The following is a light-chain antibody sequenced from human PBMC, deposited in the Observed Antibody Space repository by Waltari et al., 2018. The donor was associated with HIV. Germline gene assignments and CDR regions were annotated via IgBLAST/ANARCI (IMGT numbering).Light chain of an antibody. V-gene: IGLV3-10*01. CDR1: SLPKQY. Sequence: SYELTQPPSGSVSPGQTARITCSGDSLPKQYAYWYQQRSGQAPVLVIYEDSKRPSGIPERFSGSSSGTMVTLTISGAQVEDEADYYCYSTDITSHQRVFGGGTKLTVL. CDR3: YSTDITSHQRV. J-gene: IGLJ3*02. CDR2: EDS.